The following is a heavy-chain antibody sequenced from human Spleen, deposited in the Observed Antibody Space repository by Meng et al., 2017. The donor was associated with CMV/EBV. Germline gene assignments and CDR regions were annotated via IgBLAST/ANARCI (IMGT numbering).Heavy chain of an antibody. CDR3: ARRPGGVGWFDP. D-gene: IGHD2-2*01. J-gene: IGHJ5*02. CDR2: INHSGST. V-gene: IGHV4-34*01. Sequence: CAVYGGYFSGYYWSWIRQPQGKGLEGSGEINHSGSTNYQPSLKSRVTISVDTSKNQFSLKLSSVTAADTAVYYCARRPGGVGWFDPWGQGTLVTVSS. CDR1: GGYFSGYY.